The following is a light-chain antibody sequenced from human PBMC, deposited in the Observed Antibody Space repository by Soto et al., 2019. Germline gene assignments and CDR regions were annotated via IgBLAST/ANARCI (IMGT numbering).Light chain of an antibody. Sequence: QSALTQPPSVSGSPGQSVTISCTGTSSDVGSYNRVSWYQQPPGTAPKLMIYEVSYRPSGVPDRFSGSKSGNTASLTISGLQAEDKADYYCSLFTSSTTYVFGTGTKLTVL. J-gene: IGLJ1*01. CDR3: SLFTSSTTYV. CDR2: EVS. CDR1: SSDVGSYNR. V-gene: IGLV2-18*01.